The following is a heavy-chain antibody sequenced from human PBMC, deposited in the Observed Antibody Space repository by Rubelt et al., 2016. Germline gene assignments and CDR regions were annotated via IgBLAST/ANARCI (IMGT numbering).Heavy chain of an antibody. CDR1: GFTFSSYA. CDR3: AREITPADLD. D-gene: IGHD2-2*01. CDR2: ISYDGSNK. Sequence: VQLVESGGGLVQPGGSLRLSCAASGFTFSSYAMHWVRQAPGKGLEWVAVISYDGSNKYYADSVKGRFTSSRDNSKNTLYLQMNSLRAEDTAVYYCAREITPADLDWGQGTLVTVSS. V-gene: IGHV3-30*04. J-gene: IGHJ4*02.